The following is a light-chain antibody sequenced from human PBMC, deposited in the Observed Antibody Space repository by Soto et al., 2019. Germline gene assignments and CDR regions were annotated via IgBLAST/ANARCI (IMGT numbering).Light chain of an antibody. Sequence: DIQMTQSPSTLSASVGDRVTITCRASQSISSWLAWYQQKPGKAPKLLIYKASSLESGVPSRLSGSGSGTEFTLTISSLQPDDFATYYCQQYNSYWRTFGQGTKVDIK. CDR1: QSISSW. J-gene: IGKJ1*01. CDR2: KAS. V-gene: IGKV1-5*03. CDR3: QQYNSYWRT.